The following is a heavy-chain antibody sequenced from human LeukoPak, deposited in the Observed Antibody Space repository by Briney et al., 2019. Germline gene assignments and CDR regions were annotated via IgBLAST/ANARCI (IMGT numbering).Heavy chain of an antibody. V-gene: IGHV3-53*01. CDR1: GFTVSSNY. D-gene: IGHD4-17*01. Sequence: GGSLRLSCAASGFTVSSNYMSWVRQAPGKGLEWVSVIYSGGSTYYADSVKGRFTISRDNSKRTSYIQMNSLRAEDTAVYYCAKEIYGDSTGGRFRHWGQGTLVTVSS. CDR2: IYSGGST. CDR3: AKEIYGDSTGGRFRH. J-gene: IGHJ1*01.